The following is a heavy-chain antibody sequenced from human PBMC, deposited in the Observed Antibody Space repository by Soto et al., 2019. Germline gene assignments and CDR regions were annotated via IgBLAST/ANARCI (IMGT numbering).Heavy chain of an antibody. Sequence: GGSLRLSCAASGLTFNSYSMNWVRQAPGKGLEWVSSISSTTNYKYYADSVKGRFTISRDNAKNSLYLQMNSLRAEDTAVYYCARDKRDLRFLEWSYYFDFWGQGTLVTSPQ. J-gene: IGHJ4*02. D-gene: IGHD3-3*01. CDR2: ISSTTNYK. CDR3: ARDKRDLRFLEWSYYFDF. CDR1: GLTFNSYS. V-gene: IGHV3-21*01.